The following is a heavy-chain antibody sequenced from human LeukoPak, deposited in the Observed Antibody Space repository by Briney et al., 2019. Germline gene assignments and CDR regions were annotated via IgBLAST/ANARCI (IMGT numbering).Heavy chain of an antibody. CDR2: ISGSGGST. D-gene: IGHD4-17*01. J-gene: IGHJ5*02. V-gene: IGHV3-23*01. CDR3: ATVPYPYGFRYNWFDP. CDR1: GFTFSSYA. Sequence: GGSLRLSCAASGFTFSSYAMSWVRQAPGKGLEWVSAISGSGGSTYYADSVKGRFTISRDNSKNTLYLQMNSLRAEDTAVYYCATVPYPYGFRYNWFDPWGQGAPVTVSS.